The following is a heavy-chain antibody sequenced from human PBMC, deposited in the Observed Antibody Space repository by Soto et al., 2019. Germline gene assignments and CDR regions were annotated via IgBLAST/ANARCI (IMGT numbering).Heavy chain of an antibody. CDR3: ARAPSYYDILTGYYAYYYYGMDV. D-gene: IGHD3-9*01. Sequence: SETLSLTCSVSGGSISPYYWGWIRRPPRKGLEWIGYISDSGSTNYNPSLKSRVTMSVETSKNQFSLNLSSVTAADTAVYYCARAPSYYDILTGYYAYYYYGMDVWGQGTTVTVSS. CDR1: GGSISPYY. V-gene: IGHV4-59*01. J-gene: IGHJ6*02. CDR2: ISDSGST.